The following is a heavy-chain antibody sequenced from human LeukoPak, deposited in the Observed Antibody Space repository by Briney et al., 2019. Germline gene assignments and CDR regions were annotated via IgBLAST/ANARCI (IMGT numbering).Heavy chain of an antibody. D-gene: IGHD1-26*01. CDR3: ARCSGSYFSLARYFDY. V-gene: IGHV3-7*01. J-gene: IGHJ4*02. CDR2: IKQDGSEK. CDR1: GFTFSSYW. Sequence: GSLRLSCAASGFTFSSYWMSWVRQAPGKGLEWVANIKQDGSEKYYVDSVKGRFTISRDNAKNSLYLQMNSLRAEDTAVYYCARCSGSYFSLARYFDYWGQGTLVTVSS.